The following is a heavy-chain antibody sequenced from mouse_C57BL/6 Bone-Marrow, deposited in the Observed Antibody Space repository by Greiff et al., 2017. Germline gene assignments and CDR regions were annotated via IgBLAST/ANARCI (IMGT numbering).Heavy chain of an antibody. CDR3: ARDRSNYLFAY. CDR2: ISDGGSYT. V-gene: IGHV5-4*01. J-gene: IGHJ3*01. CDR1: GFTFTSYA. D-gene: IGHD2-5*01. Sequence: EVHLVESGGGLVKPGGSLKLSCAASGFTFTSYAMSWVRQTPEKRLEWVATISDGGSYTYYPDNVKGRFTISRDNTKNNLYLQMSHLKSEDTAMYYCARDRSNYLFAYWGQGTLVTVSA.